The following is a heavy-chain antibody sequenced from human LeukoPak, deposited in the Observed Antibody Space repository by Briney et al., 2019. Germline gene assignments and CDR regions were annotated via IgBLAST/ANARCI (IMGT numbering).Heavy chain of an antibody. J-gene: IGHJ3*01. V-gene: IGHV4-39*01. D-gene: IGHD3-22*01. CDR3: ASPPSYYYETSGYSHDAFDL. CDR2: ISHSGSA. Sequence: SETLFLTCTVSGGPLSSNTYYWGWIRQPPGKGLEWIGSISHSGSAYYNPSLKSRVSISVDTSMTQMSLKLSSVTASDTAVYYCASPPSYYYETSGYSHDAFDLWGQGTMITVSS. CDR1: GGPLSSNTYY.